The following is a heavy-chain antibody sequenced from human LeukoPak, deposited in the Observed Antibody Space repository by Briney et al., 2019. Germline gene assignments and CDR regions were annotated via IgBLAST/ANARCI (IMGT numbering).Heavy chain of an antibody. CDR1: GVSISSGDYY. CDR3: ARPYYYDSRIDP. CDR2: TYYSGST. Sequence: SETLSLTCTVSGVSISSGDYYWSWIRQPPGKGLEWIGYTYYSGSTYYNPSLKSRVTISVDTSKNQFSLKLSSVTAADTAVYYCARPYYYDSRIDPWGQGTRVTVSA. J-gene: IGHJ5*02. D-gene: IGHD3-22*01. V-gene: IGHV4-30-4*01.